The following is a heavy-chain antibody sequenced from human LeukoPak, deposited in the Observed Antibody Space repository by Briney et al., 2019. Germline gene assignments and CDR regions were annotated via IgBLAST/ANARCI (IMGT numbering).Heavy chain of an antibody. J-gene: IGHJ4*02. V-gene: IGHV4-38-2*02. D-gene: IGHD2-2*01. Sequence: SETLSLTCTVSGYSITSGYYWGWIRQPPGRGLQWIGTIYHTGSTYYNPSLKSRVTISVDTSKNQFSLKLSSVTAADTAFYYCARLPFCGTTSCPFDYWGQGTLVTVSS. CDR2: IYHTGST. CDR3: ARLPFCGTTSCPFDY. CDR1: GYSITSGYY.